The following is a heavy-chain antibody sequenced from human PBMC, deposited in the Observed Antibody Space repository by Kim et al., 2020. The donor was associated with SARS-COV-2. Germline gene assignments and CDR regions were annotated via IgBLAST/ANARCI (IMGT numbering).Heavy chain of an antibody. D-gene: IGHD6-19*01. V-gene: IGHV4-34*01. CDR2: INHSGST. J-gene: IGHJ6*02. Sequence: SETLSLTCAVYGGSFSGYYWSWIRQPPGKGLEWIGEINHSGSTNYNPSLKSRVTISVDTSKNQFSLKLSSVTAADTAVYYCARGRYSSRDYYYGMDVWGQGTTVTVSS. CDR1: GGSFSGYY. CDR3: ARGRYSSRDYYYGMDV.